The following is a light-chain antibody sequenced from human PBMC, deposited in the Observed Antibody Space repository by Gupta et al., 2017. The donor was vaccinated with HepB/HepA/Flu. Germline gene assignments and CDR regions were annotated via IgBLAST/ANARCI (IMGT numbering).Light chain of an antibody. V-gene: IGKV1-39*01. Sequence: DIQLTQSPSSLSASVGDRVTITCRASQSISSYLNWYQQKPGKAPKLLIYAASSLQSGVPSRFSGSGSGTDFTRTISSLKTEDFATYDCQQSYRTPLTFGGGTKVEIK. CDR2: AAS. CDR3: QQSYRTPLT. J-gene: IGKJ4*01. CDR1: QSISSY.